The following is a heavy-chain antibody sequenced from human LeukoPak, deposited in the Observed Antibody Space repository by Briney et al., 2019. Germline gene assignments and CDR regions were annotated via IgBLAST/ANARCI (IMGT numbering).Heavy chain of an antibody. D-gene: IGHD3-22*01. Sequence: SETLSLTCAVYGGSFSGYYWSWIRQPPGKGLEWIGEINHSGSTNHNPSLKSRVTISVDTSKNQFSLKLSSVTAADTAVYYCARMTTYYYDSSGYLAYWGQGTLVTVSS. CDR1: GGSFSGYY. CDR3: ARMTTYYYDSSGYLAY. CDR2: INHSGST. V-gene: IGHV4-34*01. J-gene: IGHJ4*02.